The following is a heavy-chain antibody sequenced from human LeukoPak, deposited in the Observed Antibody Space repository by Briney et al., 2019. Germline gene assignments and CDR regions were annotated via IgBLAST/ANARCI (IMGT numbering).Heavy chain of an antibody. V-gene: IGHV3-21*01. CDR3: ARVLFPFSFVVRGPNTHSFDP. CDR2: ISSRSSYI. D-gene: IGHD3-10*01. J-gene: IGHJ5*02. Sequence: GGSLRLSCAASGFTFSSYSMNWVRQAPGKGLEWVSSISSRSSYIYYADSVKGRFTISRDNAKNSLYLQMNSLRAEDTAVYYCARVLFPFSFVVRGPNTHSFDPWGQGTLVTVSS. CDR1: GFTFSSYS.